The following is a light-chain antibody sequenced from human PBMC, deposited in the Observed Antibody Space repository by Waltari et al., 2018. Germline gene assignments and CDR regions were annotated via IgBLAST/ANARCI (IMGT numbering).Light chain of an antibody. J-gene: IGKJ1*01. CDR3: QQYYSTLWT. CDR1: QSVLYSSNNKNY. CDR2: RAA. Sequence: DIVMTQSPDSLAVSLGERATINCKSSQSVLYSSNNKNYLAWYQQKPGQPPKLLIYRAATRESGVPDRLSGSGSGTDFTLTISSLQAEDVAVYYCQQYYSTLWTFGQGTKVEIK. V-gene: IGKV4-1*01.